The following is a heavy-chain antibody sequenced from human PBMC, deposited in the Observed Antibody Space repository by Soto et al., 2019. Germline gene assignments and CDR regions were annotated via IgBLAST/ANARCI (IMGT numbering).Heavy chain of an antibody. CDR1: GFTFSSYA. CDR2: IGGSGGST. CDR3: AKDIVATRYSSGWYFDY. Sequence: GGSLRLSCAASGFTFSSYAMSWVRQAPGKGLEWVSAIGGSGGSTYYADSVKGRFTISRDNSKNTLYLQMNSLRAEDTAVYYCAKDIVATRYSSGWYFDYWGQGTLVTVSS. D-gene: IGHD6-19*01. V-gene: IGHV3-23*01. J-gene: IGHJ4*02.